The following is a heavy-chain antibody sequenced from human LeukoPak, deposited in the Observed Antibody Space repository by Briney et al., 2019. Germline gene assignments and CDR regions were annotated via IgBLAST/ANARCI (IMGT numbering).Heavy chain of an antibody. D-gene: IGHD3-22*01. CDR2: IYPGDSDT. V-gene: IGHV5-51*01. Sequence: GESLKISCQGSGYSFTNYWIGWVRQMPGKGLEWMGIIYPGDSDTRYSPSFQGQVTISADKSISTAYLQWSSLKASDTAMYYCARSLPYYYDSSGYTPPYYFDYWGQGTLVTVSS. J-gene: IGHJ4*02. CDR3: ARSLPYYYDSSGYTPPYYFDY. CDR1: GYSFTNYW.